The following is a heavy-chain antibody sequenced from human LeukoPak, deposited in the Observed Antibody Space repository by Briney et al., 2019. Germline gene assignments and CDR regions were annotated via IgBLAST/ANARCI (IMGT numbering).Heavy chain of an antibody. V-gene: IGHV3-30*02. Sequence: GGSLRLSCAASGFTFSSYGMHWVRQAPGKGLEWVAFIRYDGSNKYYADSVKGRFTISRDNSKNTLYLQMNSLRAEDTAVYYCARELRFLEWLFQDYWGQGTLVTVSS. D-gene: IGHD3-3*01. CDR3: ARELRFLEWLFQDY. J-gene: IGHJ4*02. CDR1: GFTFSSYG. CDR2: IRYDGSNK.